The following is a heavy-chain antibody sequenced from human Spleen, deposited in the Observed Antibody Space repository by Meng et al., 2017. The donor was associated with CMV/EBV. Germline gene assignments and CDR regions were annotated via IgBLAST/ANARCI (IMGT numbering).Heavy chain of an antibody. CDR1: GGTFSSYA. V-gene: IGHV1-18*01. Sequence: ASVKVSCKASGGTFSSYAISWVRQAPGQGLEWMGWISAYNGNTNYAQKLQGRVTMTTDTSTSTAYMELRSLRSDDTAVYYCARDAAAGFTGRAFDIWGQGTMVTVSS. D-gene: IGHD6-13*01. CDR3: ARDAAAGFTGRAFDI. J-gene: IGHJ3*02. CDR2: ISAYNGNT.